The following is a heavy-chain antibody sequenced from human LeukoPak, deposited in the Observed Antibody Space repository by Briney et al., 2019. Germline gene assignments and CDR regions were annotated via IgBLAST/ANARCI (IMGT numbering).Heavy chain of an antibody. CDR1: GFTFSSYG. CDR2: IRYDGSNK. D-gene: IGHD3-9*01. J-gene: IGHJ5*02. Sequence: GGSLRLSCAASGFTFSSYGMHWVRQAPGKGLEWVAFIRYDGSNKYYADSVKGRFTISRDNSKNTLYLQMNSLRAEDTAVYYCAKDYPLRYFDWNWFDPWGQGTLVTVSS. CDR3: AKDYPLRYFDWNWFDP. V-gene: IGHV3-30*02.